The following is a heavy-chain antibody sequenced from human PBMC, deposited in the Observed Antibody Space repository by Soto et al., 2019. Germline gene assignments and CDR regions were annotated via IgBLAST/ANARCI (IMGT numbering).Heavy chain of an antibody. V-gene: IGHV3-23*01. Sequence: GGSLRLSSAASGFTFGSYAMSWVRQTPGKGLEWVSVIGGSGVGSHYADSVKGRFTIFRDNSKNTLYLQMNSLRAEDTAVYFCARTRDYDSTGYLRYFDYWGQGSLVTVSS. D-gene: IGHD3-22*01. CDR3: ARTRDYDSTGYLRYFDY. CDR2: IGGSGVGS. CDR1: GFTFGSYA. J-gene: IGHJ4*02.